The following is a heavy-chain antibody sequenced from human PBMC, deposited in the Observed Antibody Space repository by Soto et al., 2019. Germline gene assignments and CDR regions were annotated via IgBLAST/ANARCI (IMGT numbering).Heavy chain of an antibody. Sequence: ASVKVSCKASGYTFTRYGTSWVRQAPGQGLEWMGWISGYNGDTNYAQKFQGRVTMTIDTSTLTTYMELRSLTSDDTAVYYCAKDCGAAGDSQAFDIWGQGTMVTVSS. CDR3: AKDCGAAGDSQAFDI. V-gene: IGHV1-18*01. CDR2: ISGYNGDT. CDR1: GYTFTRYG. D-gene: IGHD2-21*01. J-gene: IGHJ3*02.